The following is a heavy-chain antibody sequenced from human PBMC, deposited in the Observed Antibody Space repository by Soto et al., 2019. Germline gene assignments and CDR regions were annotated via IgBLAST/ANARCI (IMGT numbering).Heavy chain of an antibody. Sequence: ASVKVSCQASGYTFPSYDINWVRQATGQGVDGMGWMNPNSGNTGYAQKFHGTVTRTSNTSISTAYMELSSLRSEDTAEYYCARAQPESSSWYYYYYGMDVWGQGTTVTVSS. CDR2: MNPNSGNT. CDR1: GYTFPSYD. J-gene: IGHJ6*02. V-gene: IGHV1-8*01. D-gene: IGHD6-13*01. CDR3: ARAQPESSSWYYYYYGMDV.